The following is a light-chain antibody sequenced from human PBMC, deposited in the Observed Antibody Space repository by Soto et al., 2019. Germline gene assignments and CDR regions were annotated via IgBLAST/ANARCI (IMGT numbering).Light chain of an antibody. J-gene: IGKJ2*01. CDR1: QSVLYSSNNKNY. CDR2: WAS. CDR3: QHYYSTPMYT. Sequence: DIVMTQSPDSLAVSLGERATINCKSSQSVLYSSNNKNYLAWYQQKPGQPPKLLIYWASNRESGVPERFSGSGSWTDFTLTISSLQAEDVAVYYCQHYYSTPMYTFGQGTKLEIK. V-gene: IGKV4-1*01.